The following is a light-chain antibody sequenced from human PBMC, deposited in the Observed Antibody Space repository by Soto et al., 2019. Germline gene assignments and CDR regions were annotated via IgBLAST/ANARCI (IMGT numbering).Light chain of an antibody. V-gene: IGKV3-15*01. CDR1: ESVSSR. Sequence: EIVMTQSPATLSVSPWERATLSCMASESVSSRLAWYQRKPGQAPRLLTYDTSTRATGIPARFSGSGSGTDFTLTISSLEPEDFAIYYCQQRNYWQVTFGQGTRLEIK. J-gene: IGKJ5*01. CDR3: QQRNYWQVT. CDR2: DTS.